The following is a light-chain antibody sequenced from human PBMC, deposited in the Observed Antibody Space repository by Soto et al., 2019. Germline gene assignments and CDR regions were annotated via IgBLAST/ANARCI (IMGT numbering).Light chain of an antibody. Sequence: VLTQPRSVSGSPGQSVTISCTGTSSDVGGYNYVSWYQHHTGKAPKLMIYDVDKRPSGVPGRFSGSKSGNTASLTISGLQAEDEADYYCCSNAGSYPFVFGTGTKVTVL. V-gene: IGLV2-11*01. CDR3: CSNAGSYPFV. CDR2: DVD. CDR1: SSDVGGYNY. J-gene: IGLJ1*01.